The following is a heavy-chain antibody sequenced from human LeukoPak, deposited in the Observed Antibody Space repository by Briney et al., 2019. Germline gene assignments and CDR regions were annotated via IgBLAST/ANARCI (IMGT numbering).Heavy chain of an antibody. CDR2: IYPCDSDT. D-gene: IGHD3-3*01. J-gene: IGHJ4*02. V-gene: IGHV5-51*01. CDR3: ARHRDFWSGYYFDY. CDR1: GYSLPNYW. Sequence: GESLKISRKGSGYSLPNYWIGRVRQLPGKGLGGVGIIYPCDSDTRYSPPVQGQVTISADKSISTAYLQWSILKASDTAMYYCARHRDFWSGYYFDYWGQGTLVTVSS.